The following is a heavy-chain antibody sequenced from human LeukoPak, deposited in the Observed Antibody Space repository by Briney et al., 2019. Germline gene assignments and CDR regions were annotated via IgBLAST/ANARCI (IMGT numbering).Heavy chain of an antibody. V-gene: IGHV3-7*01. CDR3: AREWNDFWSGKSFDY. CDR2: IKQDGSEK. D-gene: IGHD3-3*01. CDR1: GFTFSSYW. Sequence: GGSLRLSCAASGFTFSSYWMSWVRQTPGKGLEWVANIKQDGSEKYYVDSVKGRFTISRDNAKNSLYLQMNSLRAEDTAVYYCAREWNDFWSGKSFDYRGQGTLATVSS. J-gene: IGHJ4*02.